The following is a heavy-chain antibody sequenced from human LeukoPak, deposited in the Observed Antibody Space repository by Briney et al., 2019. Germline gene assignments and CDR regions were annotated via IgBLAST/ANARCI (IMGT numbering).Heavy chain of an antibody. J-gene: IGHJ4*02. CDR3: ARDTGYCSGGSCSYYFDY. Sequence: PGGSLRLSCAASGFTFSSYTINWVRQAPGKGLEWVSSISSGSSYIYYADSVKGRFTISRDNAKNSLYLQMNSLRAEDTAVYYCARDTGYCSGGSCSYYFDYWGQGTLVTVSS. CDR1: GFTFSSYT. V-gene: IGHV3-21*01. D-gene: IGHD2-15*01. CDR2: ISSGSSYI.